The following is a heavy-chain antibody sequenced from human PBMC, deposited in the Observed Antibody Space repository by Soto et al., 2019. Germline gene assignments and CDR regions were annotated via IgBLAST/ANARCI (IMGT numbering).Heavy chain of an antibody. CDR2: VSDSGGTS. V-gene: IGHV3-23*01. CDR3: AKEMPLGGILGAEPLDY. CDR1: GFTFNNYA. D-gene: IGHD1-26*01. J-gene: IGHJ4*02. Sequence: EVQLLESGGGLVQPGGSLRLSCAASGFTFNNYAMTWIRQAPGKGLEWVATVSDSGGTSLSADSVKGQFTISRDNSRKTLYLQMNRLRPEDTATYYCAKEMPLGGILGAEPLDYWGQGTLVTVSS.